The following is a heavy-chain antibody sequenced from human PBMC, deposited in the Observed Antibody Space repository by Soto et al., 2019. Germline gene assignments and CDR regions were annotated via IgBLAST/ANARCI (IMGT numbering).Heavy chain of an antibody. D-gene: IGHD2-15*01. CDR2: IYYSGST. CDR3: ARSRGSTRSFDY. J-gene: IGHJ4*02. CDR1: GGSISTYW. V-gene: IGHV4-59*01. Sequence: PSKTLSLTCTVSGGSISTYWWSWIRQPPRKGLEWIGYIYYSGSTNYNPSLKSRVTISVDTSKNQFSLKLTSVTAADTAVYYCARSRGSTRSFDYWGKGTLVTVSS.